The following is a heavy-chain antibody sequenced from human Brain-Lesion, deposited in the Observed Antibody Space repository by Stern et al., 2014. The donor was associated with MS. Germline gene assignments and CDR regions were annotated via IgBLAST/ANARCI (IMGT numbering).Heavy chain of an antibody. J-gene: IGHJ4*02. Sequence: VQLVESGGGVVQPGRSLRLSCAASGFTFDSYAMHWVRQTPGKGLEWVAVISYDGDNKYYADSVKGRFTISRDNSKNTLYLLMNSRRPEDTAVYYCARERFSSSSRLFDYWGQGALVTVTS. CDR1: GFTFDSYA. D-gene: IGHD6-6*01. CDR3: ARERFSSSSRLFDY. V-gene: IGHV3-30-3*01. CDR2: ISYDGDNK.